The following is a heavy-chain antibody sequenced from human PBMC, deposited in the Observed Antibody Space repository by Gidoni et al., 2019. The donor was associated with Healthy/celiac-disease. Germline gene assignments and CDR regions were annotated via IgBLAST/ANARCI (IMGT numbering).Heavy chain of an antibody. J-gene: IGHJ6*02. CDR3: ARAWIFPERGGMDV. CDR1: GGSFSGYY. CDR2: INHSGNT. D-gene: IGHD2-2*03. Sequence: QVQLQQWGAGLLKPSETLSLNCAVYGGSFSGYYSCWIRQPPGKGLEWFGEINHSGNTNYNPSLKSRVTISVDTSKNQFSLKLSSVTAADTAVYYCARAWIFPERGGMDVWGQGTTVTVSS. V-gene: IGHV4-34*01.